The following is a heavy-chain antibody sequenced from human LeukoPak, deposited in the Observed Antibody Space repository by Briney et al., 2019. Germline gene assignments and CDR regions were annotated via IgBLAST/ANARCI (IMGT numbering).Heavy chain of an antibody. CDR2: INHSGST. J-gene: IGHJ5*02. Sequence: SETLSLTCAVYGGSFSGYYWSWIRQPPGNGLEWIGEINHSGSTNYNPSLKSRVTISVDTSKNQFSLKLSSVTAADTAVYYCARVRIAARRSDWFDPWGQGTLVTVSS. CDR1: GGSFSGYY. CDR3: ARVRIAARRSDWFDP. V-gene: IGHV4-34*01. D-gene: IGHD6-6*01.